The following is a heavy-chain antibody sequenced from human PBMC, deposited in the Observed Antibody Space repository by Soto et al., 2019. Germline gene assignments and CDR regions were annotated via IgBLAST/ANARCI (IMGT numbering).Heavy chain of an antibody. CDR2: ISAYNGNT. V-gene: IGHV1-18*01. D-gene: IGHD2-15*01. CDR3: ARALYCSGGSCYFDH. Sequence: QVQLVQSGAEVVKPGASVRVSCKTSGHTFSSYGFTWVRQAPGQGLEWMGWISAYNGNTNYAQKFQGRVTVTTDTSTSTDYMELRSLRSDDTAVYYWARALYCSGGSCYFDHWGQGTLVTVYS. J-gene: IGHJ4*02. CDR1: GHTFSSYG.